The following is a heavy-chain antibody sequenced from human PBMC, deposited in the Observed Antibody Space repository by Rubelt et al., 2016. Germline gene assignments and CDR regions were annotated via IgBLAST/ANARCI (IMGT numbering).Heavy chain of an antibody. Sequence: QVQLQQWGAGLLKPSETLSLTCAVYGGSFSGYYWSWIRQPPGKGLEWIGSIYYSGSTYYNPSLKSGGTLSVDTSKNQFSLKLSSVTAADTAVYYCARLRIAVADFDYWGQGTLVTVSS. D-gene: IGHD6-19*01. CDR1: GGSFSGYY. J-gene: IGHJ4*02. CDR3: ARLRIAVADFDY. V-gene: IGHV4-34*01. CDR2: IYYSGST.